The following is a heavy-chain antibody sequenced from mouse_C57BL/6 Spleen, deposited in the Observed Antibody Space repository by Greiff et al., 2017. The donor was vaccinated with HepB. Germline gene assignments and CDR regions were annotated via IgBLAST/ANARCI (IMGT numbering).Heavy chain of an antibody. CDR1: GFTFSSYG. CDR2: ISSGGSYT. J-gene: IGHJ4*01. V-gene: IGHV5-6*01. D-gene: IGHD2-2*01. CDR3: ARQGGYGYDYAVDD. Sequence: EVQVVESGGDLVKPGGSLKLSCAASGFTFSSYGMSWVRQTPDKRLEWVATISSGGSYTYYPDSVKGRFTISIDNAKNTLYLQMSSLKSEDTAMYYCARQGGYGYDYAVDDWGQGTSVTVSS.